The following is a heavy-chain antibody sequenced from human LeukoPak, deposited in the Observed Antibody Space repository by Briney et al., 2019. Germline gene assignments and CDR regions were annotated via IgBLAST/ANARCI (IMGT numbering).Heavy chain of an antibody. J-gene: IGHJ4*02. V-gene: IGHV3-30-3*01. CDR1: GFPLSGYA. D-gene: IGHD3-22*01. Sequence: PGGSLRLSCAASGFPLSGYAIHWVRQAPGKGLEWVAVISHDGTNKYYADSVKGRFTISRDNSKNTLYLQMNSLRTEDTDVYYCARHRGPSLHSSGYFDYWGQGTLVTVSS. CDR2: ISHDGTNK. CDR3: ARHRGPSLHSSGYFDY.